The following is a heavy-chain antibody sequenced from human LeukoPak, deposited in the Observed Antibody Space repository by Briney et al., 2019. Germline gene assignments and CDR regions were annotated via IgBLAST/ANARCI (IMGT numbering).Heavy chain of an antibody. CDR1: GFTFSSYS. CDR3: ASVDYYGSANYYNDVDY. D-gene: IGHD3-10*01. V-gene: IGHV3-21*01. CDR2: ISSSSSYI. J-gene: IGHJ4*02. Sequence: PGGSLRLSCAASGFTFSSYSMNWVRQAPGKGLEWVSSISSSSSYIYYADSVKGRFTISRDNAKNSLYLQMNSLRAEDTALYYCASVDYYGSANYYNDVDYWGQGTLVTVSS.